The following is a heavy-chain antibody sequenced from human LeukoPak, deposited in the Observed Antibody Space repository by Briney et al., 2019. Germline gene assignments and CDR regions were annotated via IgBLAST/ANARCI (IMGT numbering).Heavy chain of an antibody. CDR3: ARGLTMGHL. Sequence: GGSLRLSCAASGFTFSTYDMNWVRQAPGKGLEWVSHISTTGTTVYYADAVKGRFTISRDNAKNSLYLQMNSLRAEDTAVYYCARGLTMGHLGGQGTPVTVSS. CDR2: ISTTGTTV. CDR1: GFTFSTYD. J-gene: IGHJ4*02. V-gene: IGHV3-48*03. D-gene: IGHD4/OR15-4a*01.